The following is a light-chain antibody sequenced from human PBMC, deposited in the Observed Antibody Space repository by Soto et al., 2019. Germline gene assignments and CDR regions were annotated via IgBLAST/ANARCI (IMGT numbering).Light chain of an antibody. V-gene: IGKV1-39*01. Sequence: DTQITQSPSSMSTSVWRIITITCRSRQRESQSISSYLNWYQQKPGKAPNLLIYAASSLQSGVPSRFSGSGSGADFTLTISSLQPEDFATYYCQQSYSTLTWTFGQGTKLDIK. CDR3: QQSYSTLTWT. CDR1: QSISSY. CDR2: AAS. J-gene: IGKJ1*01.